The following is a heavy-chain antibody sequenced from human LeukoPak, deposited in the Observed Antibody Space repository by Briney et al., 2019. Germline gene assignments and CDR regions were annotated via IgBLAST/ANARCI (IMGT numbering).Heavy chain of an antibody. V-gene: IGHV4-59*01. Sequence: SETLSLTCAVYGGSFSGYYWSWIRQPPGKGLEWIGYIYYSGSTNYNPSLKSRVTISVDTSKNQFSLKLSSVTAADTAVYYCARGYYGSGSYSPFDYWGQGTLVTVSS. CDR1: GGSFSGYY. J-gene: IGHJ4*02. D-gene: IGHD3-10*01. CDR2: IYYSGST. CDR3: ARGYYGSGSYSPFDY.